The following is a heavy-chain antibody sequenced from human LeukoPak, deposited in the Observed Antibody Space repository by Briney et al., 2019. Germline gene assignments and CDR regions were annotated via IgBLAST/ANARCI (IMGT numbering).Heavy chain of an antibody. CDR3: AGDRPHRDGYNWGFDY. CDR1: GYTFTDYY. Sequence: GASVKVSCKSSGYTFTDYYIHWVRQAPGQGREWMGWINPNSDGTNYAQKFQGRVTKTRVTTIRTAYMKLRRLRFDDTAVYYCAGDRPHRDGYNWGFDYWGQGSLVTVSS. CDR2: INPNSDGT. J-gene: IGHJ4*02. D-gene: IGHD5-24*01. V-gene: IGHV1-2*02.